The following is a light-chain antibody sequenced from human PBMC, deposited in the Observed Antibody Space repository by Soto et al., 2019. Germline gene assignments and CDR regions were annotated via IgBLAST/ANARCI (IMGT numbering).Light chain of an antibody. V-gene: IGKV3-15*01. CDR2: GAT. CDR1: QSVSTR. J-gene: IGKJ4*01. CDR3: QQYHNWPVT. Sequence: EIVMTQSPATLSVSPGERVTLSCRASQSVSTRLAWYQHKPGQSPRLLISGATTGATGIPPRFSASGSGTDFTLTVNSLHSEDIAVYYCQQYHNWPVTFGGGTKV.